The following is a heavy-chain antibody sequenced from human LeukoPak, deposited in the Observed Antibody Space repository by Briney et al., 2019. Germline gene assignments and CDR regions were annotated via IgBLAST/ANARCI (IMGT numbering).Heavy chain of an antibody. CDR2: ISWNSGSI. V-gene: IGHV3-9*01. Sequence: GGSLRLSCAASGFTLDDYAMHWVRQAPGKGLEWVSGISWNSGSIGYADSVKGRFTISRDNAKNSLYLQMNSLRDEDTALYYCANLGSAGCRRITSCSAYMDVWGKGNTVTVSS. CDR1: GFTLDDYA. J-gene: IGHJ6*03. CDR3: ANLGSAGCRRITSCSAYMDV. D-gene: IGHD2-2*01.